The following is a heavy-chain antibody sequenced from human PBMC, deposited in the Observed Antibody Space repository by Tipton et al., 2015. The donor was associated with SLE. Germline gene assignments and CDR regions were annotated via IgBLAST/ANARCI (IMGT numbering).Heavy chain of an antibody. V-gene: IGHV4-34*01. D-gene: IGHD3-3*01. J-gene: IGHJ6*03. CDR2: INHSGST. Sequence: TLSLTCAVYGGSFSGYYWSWIRQPPGKGLEWIGEINHSGSTNYNPSLKSRASISMDTSKNQFSLKLSSVTAADTAVYHCARDAITIFEYMDVWGKGTTVTIS. CDR1: GGSFSGYY. CDR3: ARDAITIFEYMDV.